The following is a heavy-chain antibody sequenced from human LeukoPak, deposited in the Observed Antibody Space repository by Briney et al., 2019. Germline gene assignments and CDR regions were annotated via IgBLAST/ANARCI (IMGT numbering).Heavy chain of an antibody. Sequence: SAKVSCKASGGTFSSYAISWVRQAPGQGLEWMGGIIPIFGTANYAQKFQGRVTITADESTSTAYMELSSLRSEDTAVYYCARVPYYYDSSGYYGGIVYFDYWGQGTLVTVSS. CDR2: IIPIFGTA. CDR1: GGTFSSYA. CDR3: ARVPYYYDSSGYYGGIVYFDY. V-gene: IGHV1-69*13. D-gene: IGHD3-22*01. J-gene: IGHJ4*02.